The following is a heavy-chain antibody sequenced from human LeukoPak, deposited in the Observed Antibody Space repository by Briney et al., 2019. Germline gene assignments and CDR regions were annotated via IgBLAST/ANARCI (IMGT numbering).Heavy chain of an antibody. CDR3: AKDRSSWYELYYFDY. D-gene: IGHD6-13*01. CDR1: GFTFSSHA. V-gene: IGHV3-23*01. Sequence: GGSLRLSCAASGFTFSSHAMSWVRQAPGKGLEWVSAISGSGGSTYYADSVKGRFTISRDNSKNTLYLQMNSLRAEDTAVYYCAKDRSSWYELYYFDYWGQGTLVTVSS. CDR2: ISGSGGST. J-gene: IGHJ4*02.